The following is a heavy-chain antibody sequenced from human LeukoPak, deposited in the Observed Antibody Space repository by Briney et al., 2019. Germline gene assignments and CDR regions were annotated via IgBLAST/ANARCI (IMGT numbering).Heavy chain of an antibody. CDR3: ARDFDSSGWYGEYYFDY. Sequence: GGSLRLSCAASGFTVSSNYMSWVRQAPGKGLEWVSVIYNGGSTYYADSVKGRFTISRDNSKNTLYLQMNSLGAEDTAVYYCARDFDSSGWYGEYYFDYWGQGTLVTVSS. V-gene: IGHV3-66*01. CDR1: GFTVSSNY. CDR2: IYNGGST. J-gene: IGHJ4*02. D-gene: IGHD6-19*01.